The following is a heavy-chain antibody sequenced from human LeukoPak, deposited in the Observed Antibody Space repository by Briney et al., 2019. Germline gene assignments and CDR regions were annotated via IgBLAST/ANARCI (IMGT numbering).Heavy chain of an antibody. CDR1: GYTFTSYG. J-gene: IGHJ5*02. CDR2: ISAYNGNT. CDR3: ARGGGEVGTHNWFDP. D-gene: IGHD3-16*01. Sequence: ASVKVSYKASGYTFTSYGISWVRQAPGQGLEWMGWISAYNGNTNYAQKLQGRVTMTTDTSTSTAYMELRSLRSDDTAVYYCARGGGEVGTHNWFDPWGQGTLVTVSS. V-gene: IGHV1-18*01.